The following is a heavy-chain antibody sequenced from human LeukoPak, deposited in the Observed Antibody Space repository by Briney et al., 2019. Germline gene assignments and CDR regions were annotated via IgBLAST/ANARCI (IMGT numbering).Heavy chain of an antibody. CDR1: GFTFNSYG. J-gene: IGHJ3*02. V-gene: IGHV3-30*18. CDR2: ISYDGSNK. D-gene: IGHD2-2*03. CDR3: AKLVDIVVVSDAFDI. Sequence: GGSLRLSCAASGFTFNSYGMHWVRQAPGKGLEWVAVISYDGSNKYYADSVKGRFTISRDNSKNTLYLQMNSLRAEDTAVYYCAKLVDIVVVSDAFDIWGQGTMVTVSS.